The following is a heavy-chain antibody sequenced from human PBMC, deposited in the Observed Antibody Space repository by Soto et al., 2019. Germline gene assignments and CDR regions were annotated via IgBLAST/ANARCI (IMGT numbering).Heavy chain of an antibody. J-gene: IGHJ4*02. CDR3: AGPGYSSQDY. Sequence: GGSLRLSCAASGFTFSSFALSWVRQTPGKGLEWVSAISGSGDGTDYADSVKGRFTISRDNSKNTLYLQMNSLRAEDTAVYYCAGPGYSSQDYWGQGALVTVSS. V-gene: IGHV3-23*01. CDR2: ISGSGDGT. CDR1: GFTFSSFA. D-gene: IGHD5-18*01.